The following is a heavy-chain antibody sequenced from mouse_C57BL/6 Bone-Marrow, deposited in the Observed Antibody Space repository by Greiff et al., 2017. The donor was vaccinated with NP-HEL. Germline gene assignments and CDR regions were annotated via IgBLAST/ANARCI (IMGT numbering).Heavy chain of an antibody. CDR3: VRHLYYAMDY. J-gene: IGHJ4*01. CDR1: GFSFNTYA. V-gene: IGHV10-1*01. CDR2: IRSKSNNYAT. Sequence: VQLQQSGGGLVQPKGSLKLSCAASGFSFNTYAMNWVRQAPGKGLEWVARIRSKSNNYATYYADSVKDRFTISRDDSESMLYLQMNNLKTEDTAMYYCVRHLYYAMDYWGQGTSVTVSS.